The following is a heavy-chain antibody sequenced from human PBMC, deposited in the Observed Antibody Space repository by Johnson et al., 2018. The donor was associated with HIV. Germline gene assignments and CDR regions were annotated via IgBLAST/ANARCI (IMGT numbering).Heavy chain of an antibody. D-gene: IGHD4-23*01. CDR3: ARGDWLTVVTSPDAFDI. Sequence: QVQLMESGGGLVQPGGSLRLSCAASGITFSDYYMSWIRQAPGKGLEWVSYISSSGSTYYADSVKGRFTISRDNSKNTLYLQMNSLRVEDTAVYYCARGDWLTVVTSPDAFDIWGQGTMVTVSS. CDR2: ISSSGST. J-gene: IGHJ3*02. CDR1: GITFSDYY. V-gene: IGHV3-11*04.